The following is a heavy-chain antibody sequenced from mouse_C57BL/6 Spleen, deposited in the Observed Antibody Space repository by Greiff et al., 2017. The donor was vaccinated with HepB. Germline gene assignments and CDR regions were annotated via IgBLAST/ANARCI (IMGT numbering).Heavy chain of an antibody. CDR2: IDPEDGDT. D-gene: IGHD1-1*01. J-gene: IGHJ2*01. V-gene: IGHV14-1*01. CDR1: GFNIKDYY. Sequence: VQLKQSGAELVRPRASVKLSCTASGFNIKDYYMHWVKQRPEQGLEWIGRIDPEDGDTEYAPKFQGKATMTADTSSNTAYLQLSSLTSEDTAVYYCTTLYYGSSSRGYWGQGTTLTVSS. CDR3: TTLYYGSSSRGY.